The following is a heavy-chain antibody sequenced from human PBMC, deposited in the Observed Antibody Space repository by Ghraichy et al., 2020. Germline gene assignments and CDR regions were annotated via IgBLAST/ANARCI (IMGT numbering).Heavy chain of an antibody. Sequence: ASVKVSCKASGYPFSSYAMHWVRQAPGQRLEWMAWINTGNGNTIYSQKFQGRVTITRDTSASTAYMEVISLRSEDTAVYYCARNLPNADYMDVWGKGTTVTVSS. V-gene: IGHV1-3*04. CDR1: GYPFSSYA. D-gene: IGHD1-1*01. J-gene: IGHJ6*03. CDR2: INTGNGNT. CDR3: ARNLPNADYMDV.